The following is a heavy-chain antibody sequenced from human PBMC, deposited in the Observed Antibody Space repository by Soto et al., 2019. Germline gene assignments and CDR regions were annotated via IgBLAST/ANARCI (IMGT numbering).Heavy chain of an antibody. V-gene: IGHV1-69*13. Sequence: SVELYCKASGSTFSSYAMSCVRQAPGQGLECAGGIIPIFGTANYAQKFQGRVTITADESTSTAYMELSSLRSEDTAVYYCARDNCSGGSCYQNYYYYGMDVWGQGTTVTGSS. CDR2: IIPIFGTA. D-gene: IGHD2-15*01. CDR1: GSTFSSYA. CDR3: ARDNCSGGSCYQNYYYYGMDV. J-gene: IGHJ6*01.